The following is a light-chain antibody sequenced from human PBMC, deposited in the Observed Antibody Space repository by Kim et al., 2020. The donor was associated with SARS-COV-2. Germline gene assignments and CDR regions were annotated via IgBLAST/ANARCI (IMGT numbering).Light chain of an antibody. Sequence: SASVGDRVTITCRASQGINNSLAWFQQKPGKVPQRLIYAASSLQSGVPPRFFGSGSGTEFTLTISSLQPEDFATYYCLQHNTYPRTFGGGTKVDIK. CDR3: LQHNTYPRT. CDR1: QGINNS. J-gene: IGKJ4*01. V-gene: IGKV1-17*03. CDR2: AAS.